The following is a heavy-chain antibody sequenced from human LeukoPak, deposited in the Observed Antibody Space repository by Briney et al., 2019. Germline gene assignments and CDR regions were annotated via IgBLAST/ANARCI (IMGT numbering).Heavy chain of an antibody. CDR2: IYRGGSDT. J-gene: IGHJ3*02. CDR1: GYSFTSYW. D-gene: IGHD2-2*01. V-gene: IGHV5-51*01. CDR3: ARPLLGYCSSTSCPPNAFDI. Sequence: GEALKISWRGSGYSFTSYWIGWVRQRPGKGLEWMGIIYRGGSDTRYSPSFQGHVTISADNSISTAYLQWSSLKASDTAMYYCARPLLGYCSSTSCPPNAFDIWGQGTMVTVSS.